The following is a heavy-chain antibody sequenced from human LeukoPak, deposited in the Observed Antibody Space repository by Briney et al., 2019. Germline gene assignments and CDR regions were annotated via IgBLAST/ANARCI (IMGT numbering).Heavy chain of an antibody. CDR2: IYDSGST. CDR1: GGSISSSSYY. CDR3: ARWRWLQFSYLYD. V-gene: IGHV4-39*07. D-gene: IGHD5-24*01. J-gene: IGHJ4*02. Sequence: SETLSLTCTVSGGSISSSSYYWGRIRQPPGKGLGWIERIYDSGSTSYNQYLETPVKISVDTTKNQFSLKLCSATAAHRAVDYCARWRWLQFSYLYDWGQGTLVTVSS.